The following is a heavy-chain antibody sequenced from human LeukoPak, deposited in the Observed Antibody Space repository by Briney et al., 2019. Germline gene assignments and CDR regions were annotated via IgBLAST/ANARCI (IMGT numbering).Heavy chain of an antibody. Sequence: KESGPTLVKPTQTLTLTCTFSGFSLSIGGVGVGWSRQPPGKALEWLALIYWDDDKRYSPSLKSRLTITKDTSKNQVVLTMTNMDPVDTATYYCALLEGKWFGELLFDYWGQGTLVTVSS. CDR1: GFSLSIGGVG. J-gene: IGHJ4*02. D-gene: IGHD3-10*01. CDR2: IYWDDDK. V-gene: IGHV2-5*02. CDR3: ALLEGKWFGELLFDY.